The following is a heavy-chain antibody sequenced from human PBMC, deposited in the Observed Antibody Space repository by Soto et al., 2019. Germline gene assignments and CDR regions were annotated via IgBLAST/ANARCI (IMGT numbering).Heavy chain of an antibody. CDR3: ARDRDATIFGVVIPYYYYYGMDV. D-gene: IGHD3-3*01. CDR1: GFTFSSYS. J-gene: IGHJ6*02. Sequence: GGSLRLSCAASGFTFSSYSMNWVRQAPGKGLEWVSSISSSSSYIYYADSVKGQFTISRDNAKNSLYLRMNSLRAEDTAVYYCARDRDATIFGVVIPYYYYYGMDVWGQGTTVTV. V-gene: IGHV3-21*01. CDR2: ISSSSSYI.